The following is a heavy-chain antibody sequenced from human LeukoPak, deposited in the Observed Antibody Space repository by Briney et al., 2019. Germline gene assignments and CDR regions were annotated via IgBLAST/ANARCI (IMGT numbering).Heavy chain of an antibody. CDR2: INANSGDT. V-gene: IGHV1-2*02. CDR3: AREISGYSDY. Sequence: GASVKVSCKASVYTFTGYYMHSVRQSPGQGLEWMGWINANSGDTKYAQKFQGRVTMTRDTSISTAYMELSRLRSDDTAMYYCAREISGYSDYWGQGTLVTVSS. J-gene: IGHJ4*02. CDR1: VYTFTGYY. D-gene: IGHD3-22*01.